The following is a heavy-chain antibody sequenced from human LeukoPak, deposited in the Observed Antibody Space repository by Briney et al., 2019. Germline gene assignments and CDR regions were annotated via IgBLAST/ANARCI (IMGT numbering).Heavy chain of an antibody. Sequence: PSQTLSLTCTVSGGSISSGDYYWSWIRQPPGKGLEWIGYIYYSGSTYYNPSLKSRVTISVDTSKNQFSLKLSSVTAADTAVYYCARGVLRSLEWSPTPVDYWGQGTLVTVSS. CDR2: IYYSGST. V-gene: IGHV4-30-4*01. CDR3: ARGVLRSLEWSPTPVDY. J-gene: IGHJ4*02. CDR1: GGSISSGDYY. D-gene: IGHD3-3*01.